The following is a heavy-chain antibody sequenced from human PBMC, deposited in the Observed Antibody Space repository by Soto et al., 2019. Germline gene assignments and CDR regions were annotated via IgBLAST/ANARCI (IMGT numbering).Heavy chain of an antibody. Sequence: QVQLVQSGAEVKKPGSSVKVSCKASGGTFSSYAISWVRQAPGQGLEWMGGIIPIFGTANYAQKFQGRVTMTADESTSTAYMELSSLRSEDTAVYYCARDRDYDILTGYPALDRYGMDVWGQGTTVTVSS. J-gene: IGHJ6*02. CDR1: GGTFSSYA. V-gene: IGHV1-69*01. D-gene: IGHD3-9*01. CDR3: ARDRDYDILTGYPALDRYGMDV. CDR2: IIPIFGTA.